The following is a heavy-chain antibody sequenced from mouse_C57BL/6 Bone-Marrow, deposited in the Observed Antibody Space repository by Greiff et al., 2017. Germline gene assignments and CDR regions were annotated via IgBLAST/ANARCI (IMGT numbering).Heavy chain of an antibody. J-gene: IGHJ4*01. V-gene: IGHV5-9-1*02. CDR3: TRAGSSFYYAMDY. CDR2: ISSGGDYI. CDR1: GFTFSSYA. D-gene: IGHD1-1*01. Sequence: EVKLMESGEGLVKPGGSLKLSCAASGFTFSSYAMSWVRQTPEKRLEWVAYISSGGDYIYYADTVKGRFTISRDNARNTLYLQMSSLKSEDTAMYYCTRAGSSFYYAMDYWGQGTSVTVSS.